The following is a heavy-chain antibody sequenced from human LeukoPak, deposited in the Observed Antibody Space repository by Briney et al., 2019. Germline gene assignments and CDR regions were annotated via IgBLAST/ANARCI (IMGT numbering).Heavy chain of an antibody. CDR2: IYYSGSA. CDR1: GGSLSSYY. CDR3: ARAPGIAAAGTHFDF. D-gene: IGHD6-13*01. Sequence: SETLSLTCTVSGGSLSSYYWSWVRQPPGKGLEWIGYIYYSGSAKYNPSLKSRVTISVDTSKNQFSLKLSSVTAGDTAVYYCARAPGIAAAGTHFDFWGQGTLVTVSS. V-gene: IGHV4-59*01. J-gene: IGHJ4*02.